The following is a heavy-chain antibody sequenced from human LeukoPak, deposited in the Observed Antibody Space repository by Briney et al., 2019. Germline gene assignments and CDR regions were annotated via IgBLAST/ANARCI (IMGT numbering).Heavy chain of an antibody. D-gene: IGHD4/OR15-4a*01. CDR1: GASITNFY. V-gene: IGHV4-4*09. J-gene: IGHJ6*03. CDR3: ASLKVSVVLGAISYYMNV. CDR2: IYPSGTT. Sequence: SETLSLTCTVSGASITNFYWSWVRRPPGKGLEWIGYIYPSGTTNYNPSLQSRVTMSLDTSKNQLSLRLSSVTAADTAVYFCASLKVSVVLGAISYYMNVWGKGTTVTVSS.